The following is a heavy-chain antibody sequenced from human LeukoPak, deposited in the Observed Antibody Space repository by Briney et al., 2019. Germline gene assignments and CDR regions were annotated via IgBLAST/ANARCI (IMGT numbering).Heavy chain of an antibody. CDR1: GFTFSSYG. CDR2: ISYDGSNE. V-gene: IGHV3-30*18. D-gene: IGHD6-13*01. CDR3: AKDQTDSSWYPGFDP. J-gene: IGHJ5*02. Sequence: PGGSLRLSCAASGFTFSSYGMHWVRQAPGKGLEWVAVISYDGSNEYYADSVKGRFTISRDNSKNTLYLQMNSLRAEDTAVYYCAKDQTDSSWYPGFDPWGQGTLVTVSS.